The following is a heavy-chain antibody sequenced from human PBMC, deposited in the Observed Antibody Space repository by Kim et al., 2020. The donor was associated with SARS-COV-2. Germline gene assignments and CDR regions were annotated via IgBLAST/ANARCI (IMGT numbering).Heavy chain of an antibody. CDR1: GFTFSSYG. CDR2: IWYDGSNK. V-gene: IGHV3-33*08. D-gene: IGHD6-19*01. Sequence: GGSLRLSCAASGFTFSSYGMHWVRQAPGKGLEWVAVIWYDGSNKYYADSVKGRFTISRDNSKNTLYLQMNSLRAEDTAVYYCARPLAGRGYFDYWGQGTLVTVSS. CDR3: ARPLAGRGYFDY. J-gene: IGHJ4*02.